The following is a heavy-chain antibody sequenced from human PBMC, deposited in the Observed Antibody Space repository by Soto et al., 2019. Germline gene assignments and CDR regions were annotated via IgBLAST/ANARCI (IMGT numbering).Heavy chain of an antibody. Sequence: PSETLSLTCTVSGGSVSSGSYYWSWIRQPPGKGLEWIGYIYYSGSTNYNPSLKSRVTISVDTSKNQFSLKLSSVTAADTAVYYCARGVSSWTDNWFDPWGQGTLVTVSS. CDR3: ARGVSSWTDNWFDP. CDR2: IYYSGST. V-gene: IGHV4-61*01. D-gene: IGHD6-13*01. J-gene: IGHJ5*02. CDR1: GGSVSSGSYY.